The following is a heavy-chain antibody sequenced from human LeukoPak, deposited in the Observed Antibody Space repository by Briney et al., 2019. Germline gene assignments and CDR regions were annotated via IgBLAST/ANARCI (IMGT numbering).Heavy chain of an antibody. D-gene: IGHD6-13*01. J-gene: IGHJ5*02. CDR3: ARDRVAAAGTLVRWFDP. CDR1: GGSISSYY. V-gene: IGHV4-59*01. Sequence: SETLSLTCTVSGGSISSYYWSWIRQPPGKGLEWIGYIYYSGSTNYNPSLKSRVTISVDTSKNQFSLKLSSVTAADTAVYYCARDRVAAAGTLVRWFDPWGQGTLVTVSS. CDR2: IYYSGST.